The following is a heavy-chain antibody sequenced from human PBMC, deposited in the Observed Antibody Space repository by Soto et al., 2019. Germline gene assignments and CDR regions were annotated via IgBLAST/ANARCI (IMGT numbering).Heavy chain of an antibody. Sequence: SETLSLTCTVSGGSISSSSYYWGWIRHPPGKGLEWIGSIYYSGSTYYNPSLKSRVTISVDTSKNQFSLKLSSVTAADTAVYYCARGEYFDWLPYFDYWGQGTLVTVSS. CDR2: IYYSGST. CDR1: GGSISSSSYY. D-gene: IGHD3-9*01. J-gene: IGHJ4*02. V-gene: IGHV4-39*01. CDR3: ARGEYFDWLPYFDY.